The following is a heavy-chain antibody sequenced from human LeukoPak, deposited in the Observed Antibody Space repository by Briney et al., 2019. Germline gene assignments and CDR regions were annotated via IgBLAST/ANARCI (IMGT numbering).Heavy chain of an antibody. D-gene: IGHD3-3*01. Sequence: PGRSLRLSCAASGFTFSSYGMHWVRQAPGKGLEWVAVIWYDGSNKYYADSVKGRFTISRDNSKNTLYLQMNSLRAEDTAVYYCARDRAYYDFWSGYYGNPYYYGMDVWGQGTTVTVSS. CDR1: GFTFSSYG. V-gene: IGHV3-33*08. J-gene: IGHJ6*02. CDR3: ARDRAYYDFWSGYYGNPYYYGMDV. CDR2: IWYDGSNK.